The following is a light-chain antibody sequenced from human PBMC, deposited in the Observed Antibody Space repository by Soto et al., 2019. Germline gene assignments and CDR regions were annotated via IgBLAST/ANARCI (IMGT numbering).Light chain of an antibody. CDR3: CSLTNGATWV. Sequence: QSALTQPASVSGSPGQSVTIPCTGTNSDVGSHNFVSWYQQYPGKAPKLLIYEASTRPSGLSNRFSGSKSGNTASLTISGLQAEDEADYYCCSLTNGATWVFGGGTKVTVL. V-gene: IGLV2-23*01. CDR1: NSDVGSHNF. CDR2: EAS. J-gene: IGLJ3*02.